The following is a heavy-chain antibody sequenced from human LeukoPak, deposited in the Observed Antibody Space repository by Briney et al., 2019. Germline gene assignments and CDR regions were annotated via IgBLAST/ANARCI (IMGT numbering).Heavy chain of an antibody. CDR2: IYYSGST. Sequence: SETLSLTCTVSGGSISGYYWSWIRQPPGKGLEWIGYIYYSGSTNYNPSLKSRVTISVDTSKNQFSLKLSSVTAADTAVYYCARHLYVSPFDYWGQGTLVTVSS. V-gene: IGHV4-59*08. D-gene: IGHD3-16*01. J-gene: IGHJ4*02. CDR3: ARHLYVSPFDY. CDR1: GGSISGYY.